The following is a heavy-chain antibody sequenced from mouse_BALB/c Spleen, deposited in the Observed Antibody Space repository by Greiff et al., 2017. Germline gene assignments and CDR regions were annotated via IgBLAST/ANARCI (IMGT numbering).Heavy chain of an antibody. CDR2: IWWDDDK. J-gene: IGHJ2*01. Sequence: QVTLKVSGPGILQPSQTLSLTCSFSGFSLSTSGMGVGWIRQPSGKGLEWLAHIWWDDDKYYNTALKSGLTISKDTSKNQVFLKIASVDTADTATYYCARAIYPGGFDYWGQGTTLTVSS. V-gene: IGHV8-8*01. CDR3: ARAIYPGGFDY. CDR1: GFSLSTSGMG. D-gene: IGHD2-1*01.